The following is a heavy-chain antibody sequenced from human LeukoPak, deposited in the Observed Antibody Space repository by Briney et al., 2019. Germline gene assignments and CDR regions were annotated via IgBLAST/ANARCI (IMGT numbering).Heavy chain of an antibody. J-gene: IGHJ4*02. CDR3: AKDSPVATR. V-gene: IGHV3-23*01. D-gene: IGHD2-15*01. CDR2: ITDSGDGT. Sequence: GGSLRLSCAASGFTFSSSAMSWVRQAPGKGLEWVSSITDSGDGTYYADSVKGRFTISRDDSKNTLYLQMNSLRAEDTAVYYCAKDSPVATRWGQGTLVTVSS. CDR1: GFTFSSSA.